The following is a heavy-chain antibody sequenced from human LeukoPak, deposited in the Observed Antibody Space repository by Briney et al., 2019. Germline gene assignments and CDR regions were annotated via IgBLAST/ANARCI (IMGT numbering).Heavy chain of an antibody. CDR2: INPNSGGT. CDR3: AREGGSYPSGHYYYYMDV. J-gene: IGHJ6*03. CDR1: GYTFTGYY. D-gene: IGHD1-26*01. V-gene: IGHV1-2*02. Sequence: ASVKVSCKASGYTFTGYYMHWVRQAPGQGLEWMGWINPNSGGTNYAQKFQGRVTMTRDTSISTAYMELSRLRSDDTAVYYCAREGGSYPSGHYYYYMDVWGKGTTVTVSS.